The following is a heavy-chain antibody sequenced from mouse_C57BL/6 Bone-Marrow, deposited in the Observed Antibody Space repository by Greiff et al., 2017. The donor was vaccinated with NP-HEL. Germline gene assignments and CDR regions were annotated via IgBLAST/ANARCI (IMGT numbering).Heavy chain of an antibody. CDR2: IDPSDSET. CDR3: ARPEYYGSSYWYFDV. CDR1: GYTFTSYW. Sequence: QVQLQQPGAELVRPGSSVKLSCRASGYTFTSYWMHWVKQRPIQGLEWIGNIDPSDSETHYNQKFKDKATLTVDKSSSTAYMQLSSLTSEDSAVYYCARPEYYGSSYWYFDVWGTGTTVTVSS. J-gene: IGHJ1*03. V-gene: IGHV1-52*01. D-gene: IGHD1-1*01.